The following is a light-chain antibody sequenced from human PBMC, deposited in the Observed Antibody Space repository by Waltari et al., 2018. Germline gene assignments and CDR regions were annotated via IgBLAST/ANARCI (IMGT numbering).Light chain of an antibody. Sequence: AIQLTQSPSSLSASVGDRVPITSRASQGFPRGLASYQQKPGKAPKLLIFDASTLATGVPSRFSGSGSGTAFTLTISSLQPEDFGTYYCQQFSSYRTGFTFGPGTTVDMK. V-gene: IGKV1-13*02. CDR2: DAS. CDR3: QQFSSYRTGFT. CDR1: QGFPRG. J-gene: IGKJ3*01.